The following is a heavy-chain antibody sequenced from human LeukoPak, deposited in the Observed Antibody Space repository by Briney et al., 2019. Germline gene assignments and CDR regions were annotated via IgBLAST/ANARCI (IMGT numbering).Heavy chain of an antibody. Sequence: SQTLSLTCAISGHSVSVNTVAWDWIRQSPSRGLEWLGRTYFRSKWYTDYAVSVRSRITINPDTSKNQFPLQLNSVTPGATDVSSCTLVRKTRPSCDSYGMDVWGQGTTVTVSS. CDR3: TLVRKTRPSCDSYGMDV. D-gene: IGHD2-2*01. CDR1: GHSVSVNTVA. J-gene: IGHJ6*02. V-gene: IGHV6-1*01. CDR2: TYFRSKWYT.